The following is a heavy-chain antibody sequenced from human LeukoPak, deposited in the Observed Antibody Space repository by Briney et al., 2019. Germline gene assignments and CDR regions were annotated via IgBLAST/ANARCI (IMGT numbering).Heavy chain of an antibody. CDR3: ARDVDVDTSAFDI. D-gene: IGHD5-18*01. CDR2: INPSGGST. V-gene: IGHV1-46*01. CDR1: GYTFTSYY. J-gene: IGHJ3*02. Sequence: ASVKVSCKESGYTFTSYYMHWVRQAPGRGLEWMGIINPSGGSTSYAQKFQGRVTMTRDTSTSTVYMELSSLRSEDTAVYYCARDVDVDTSAFDIWGQGTMVTVSS.